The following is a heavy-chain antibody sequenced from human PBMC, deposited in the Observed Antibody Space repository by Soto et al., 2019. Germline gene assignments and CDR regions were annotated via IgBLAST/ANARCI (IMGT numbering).Heavy chain of an antibody. CDR2: ISYAGSIR. CDR3: AKGSYGDNHPLSFDY. V-gene: IGHV3-30*18. D-gene: IGHD4-17*01. Sequence: GGSLRLSCAASGFTFSSYGMHWVRQAPGKGLEWVAVISYAGSIRDYADSVKGRFTISRDISKNTLYLQMNSLRAEDTAVYYCAKGSYGDNHPLSFDYWGQGTLVTVSS. CDR1: GFTFSSYG. J-gene: IGHJ4*02.